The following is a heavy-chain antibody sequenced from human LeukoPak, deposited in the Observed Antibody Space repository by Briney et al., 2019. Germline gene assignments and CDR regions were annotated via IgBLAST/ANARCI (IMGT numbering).Heavy chain of an antibody. CDR3: ARGGYYGSGNDFRFDP. J-gene: IGHJ5*02. CDR1: GGSISSYY. D-gene: IGHD3-10*01. CDR2: IYYSGST. Sequence: SETLSLTCTVSGGSISSYYWSWIRQLPGKGLEWIGYIYYSGSTNYNPSLKSRVTISVDTSKNQFSLKLSSATAADTAVYYCARGGYYGSGNDFRFDPWGQGTLVTVSS. V-gene: IGHV4-59*01.